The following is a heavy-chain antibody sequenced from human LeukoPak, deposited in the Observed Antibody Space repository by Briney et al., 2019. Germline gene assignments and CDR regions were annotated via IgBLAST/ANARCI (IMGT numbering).Heavy chain of an antibody. CDR2: IYSGGST. CDR1: GFIVSSNY. D-gene: IGHD1-26*01. Sequence: GGSLRLSCAASGFIVSSNYMSWVRQAPGKGLEWVSVIYSGGSTYYADSVKGRFTISRDNSKNTLYLQMNSLRAEDTAVYYCARVWANSGNYYGEDYWGQGTLVTVSS. J-gene: IGHJ4*02. CDR3: ARVWANSGNYYGEDY. V-gene: IGHV3-53*01.